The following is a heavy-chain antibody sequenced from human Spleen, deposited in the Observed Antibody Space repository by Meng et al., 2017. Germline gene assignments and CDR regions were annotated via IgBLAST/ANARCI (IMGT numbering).Heavy chain of an antibody. Sequence: GESLKISCAASGFTFSRYAMNWVRQAPGKGLEWVSVISGGGDTTHYADSVKGRFTISRDNSQNTLYLQMNSLRAEDTALYYCARASYGSGSYYTLNYYYYGMDVWGQGTTVTVAS. D-gene: IGHD3-10*01. CDR3: ARASYGSGSYYTLNYYYYGMDV. CDR2: ISGGGDTT. V-gene: IGHV3-23*01. CDR1: GFTFSRYA. J-gene: IGHJ6*02.